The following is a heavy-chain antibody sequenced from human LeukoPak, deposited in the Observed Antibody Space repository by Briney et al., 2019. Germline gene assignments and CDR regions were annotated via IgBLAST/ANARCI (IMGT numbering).Heavy chain of an antibody. Sequence: SETLSLTCAVYGGSFSGYYWSWIRQPPGKGLEWIGYIYYSGSTNYNPSLKSRVTISVDTSKNQFSLKLSSVTAADTAVYYCARGGLYSSGWNLSYWGQGTLVTVSS. D-gene: IGHD6-19*01. J-gene: IGHJ4*02. CDR2: IYYSGST. V-gene: IGHV4-59*01. CDR1: GGSFSGYY. CDR3: ARGGLYSSGWNLSY.